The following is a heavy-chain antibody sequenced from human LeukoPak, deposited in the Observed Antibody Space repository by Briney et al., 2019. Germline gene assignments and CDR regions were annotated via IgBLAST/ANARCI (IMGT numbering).Heavy chain of an antibody. J-gene: IGHJ5*02. D-gene: IGHD6-6*01. Sequence: GGSLRLSCAASGFTFSCSAMHWVRHASGKGLEWVCRIRSKANSYATAYAASVKGRFTITGDHSKNTEYLQMTSLKAEDRAVHYGTRPEYSSWSVWFDPWGARTLVTVSS. V-gene: IGHV3-73*01. CDR2: IRSKANSYAT. CDR3: TRPEYSSWSVWFDP. CDR1: GFTFSCSA.